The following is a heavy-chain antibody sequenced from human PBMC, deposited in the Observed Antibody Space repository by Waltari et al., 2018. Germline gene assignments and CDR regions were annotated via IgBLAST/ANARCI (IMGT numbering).Heavy chain of an antibody. Sequence: EVQLLESGGGLVQPGGYLRLSCAASGFAFSTYAMTWVRQAPGKGLEWISLIYGSGSPTHYADSVKGRFTISRDDSKNTLFLEMNSLRVEDTAVYYCAKDLRDYSNDYWGQGTLVTVSS. J-gene: IGHJ4*02. CDR2: IYGSGSPT. D-gene: IGHD4-4*01. CDR3: AKDLRDYSNDY. CDR1: GFAFSTYA. V-gene: IGHV3-23*03.